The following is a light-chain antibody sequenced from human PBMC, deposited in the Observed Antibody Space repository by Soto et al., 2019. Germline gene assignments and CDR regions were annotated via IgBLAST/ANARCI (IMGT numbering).Light chain of an antibody. CDR2: GAS. V-gene: IGKV3-15*01. CDR3: QQYNKWPLT. CDR1: QSVSSN. J-gene: IGKJ4*01. Sequence: EIVMTQSPATLSVSPGERATLSCRASQSVSSNSAWYQQKPGQAPRLLIYGASTRATGIPARFSGSGSGTEFTLTISSLQSEDFAVYYCQQYNKWPLTFGGGTKVEIK.